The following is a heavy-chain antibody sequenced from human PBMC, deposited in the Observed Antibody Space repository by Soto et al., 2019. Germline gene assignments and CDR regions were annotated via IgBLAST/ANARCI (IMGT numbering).Heavy chain of an antibody. CDR2: INGDGSTT. Sequence: EVQLVESGGDLVQPGGSLRLSCAASGLTFSSHWMHWVRQAPGKGLVWVSHINGDGSTTRYADSVKGRFTISRDNAKNTLYLQMNSLRDEDTAVYYCAIYSGVWGQGTTVTVSS. D-gene: IGHD2-15*01. CDR1: GLTFSSHW. J-gene: IGHJ6*02. CDR3: AIYSGV. V-gene: IGHV3-74*01.